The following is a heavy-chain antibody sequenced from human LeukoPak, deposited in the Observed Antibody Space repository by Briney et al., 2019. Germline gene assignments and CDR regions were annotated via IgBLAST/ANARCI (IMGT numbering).Heavy chain of an antibody. Sequence: PGGPLRLSFAASGFTFSDYYMSWIRQAPGKGLEWVSYISSSGSTIYCADSVKGRFTISRDNAKNSLYLQMNSLRAEDTAVYYCARDLGGSGRYNWFDPWGQGTLVTVSS. D-gene: IGHD3-10*01. CDR2: ISSSGSTI. CDR3: ARDLGGSGRYNWFDP. J-gene: IGHJ5*02. CDR1: GFTFSDYY. V-gene: IGHV3-11*01.